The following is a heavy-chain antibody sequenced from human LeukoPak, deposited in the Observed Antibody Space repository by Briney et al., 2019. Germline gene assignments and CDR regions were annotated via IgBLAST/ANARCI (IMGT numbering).Heavy chain of an antibody. Sequence: GGSLRLSCAASGFIFSSYAMSWVRQAPGKGLEWVSTISDGGGGTFYAGSVKGRFTISRDNSKNTLYLQMNSLRAEDSAVYYCTKAYCAGDCYYFDYWGQGTLVTVSS. V-gene: IGHV3-23*01. CDR3: TKAYCAGDCYYFDY. J-gene: IGHJ4*02. CDR2: ISDGGGGT. CDR1: GFIFSSYA. D-gene: IGHD2-21*02.